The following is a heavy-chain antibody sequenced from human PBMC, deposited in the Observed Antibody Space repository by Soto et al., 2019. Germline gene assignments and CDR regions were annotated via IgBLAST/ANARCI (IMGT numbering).Heavy chain of an antibody. D-gene: IGHD6-13*01. Sequence: ASVKVSCKASGYTFTSYYMHWVRQAPGQGLEWMGIINPSGGSTSYAQKFQGRVTMTWDTSISTLYMELNSLTSDDTAVYYCAREEATAGNDCFDYWGQGTLVTVSS. CDR3: AREEATAGNDCFDY. J-gene: IGHJ4*02. CDR2: INPSGGST. V-gene: IGHV1-46*01. CDR1: GYTFTSYY.